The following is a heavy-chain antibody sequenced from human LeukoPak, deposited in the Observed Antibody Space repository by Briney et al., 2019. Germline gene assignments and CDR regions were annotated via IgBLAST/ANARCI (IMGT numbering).Heavy chain of an antibody. J-gene: IGHJ4*02. D-gene: IGHD3-3*01. CDR1: GYTFTGYY. Sequence: ASVKVSCKASGYTFTGYYMHWVRQAPGQGLEWMGWINPNSGGTNYAQKFQGRVTMTRDTSISTAYMELRRLRSDDTAVYYCAKIGITIFGVVNYFDYWGQGTLVTVSS. V-gene: IGHV1-2*02. CDR2: INPNSGGT. CDR3: AKIGITIFGVVNYFDY.